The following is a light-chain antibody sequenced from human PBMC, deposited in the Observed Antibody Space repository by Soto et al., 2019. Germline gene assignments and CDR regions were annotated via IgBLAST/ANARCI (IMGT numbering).Light chain of an antibody. V-gene: IGLV4-69*01. J-gene: IGLJ1*01. CDR1: SGHSSYA. CDR3: QTWGTGIHV. CDR2: LNSDGSH. Sequence: QSVLTQSPSASASLGASVKLTCTLSSGHSSYAIAWHQQQPEKGPRYLLKLNSDGSHSKGDGIPDRFSGSSSGAERYLIISRLQSEDDADYYCQTWGTGIHVFGTGTKVTVL.